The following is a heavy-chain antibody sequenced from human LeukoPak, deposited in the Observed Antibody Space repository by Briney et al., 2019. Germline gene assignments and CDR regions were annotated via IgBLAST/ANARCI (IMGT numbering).Heavy chain of an antibody. CDR1: GYTFTSYA. J-gene: IGHJ3*01. CDR2: INTNTGNP. Sequence: GASVKVSCKASGYTFTSYAMNWMRQAPGQGLEWMGWINTNTGNPTYAQGFTGRFVFSLDTSVSTAYLQISSLKAEATAVYYCGTLSAGAFDVWGQGTMVTVSS. V-gene: IGHV7-4-1*02. CDR3: GTLSAGAFDV. D-gene: IGHD2/OR15-2a*01.